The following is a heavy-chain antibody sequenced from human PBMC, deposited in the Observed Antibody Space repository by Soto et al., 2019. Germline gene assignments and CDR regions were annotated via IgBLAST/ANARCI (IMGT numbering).Heavy chain of an antibody. CDR2: IYYSGST. Sequence: QVQLQESGPGLVKPSQTLSLTCTVSGGSISSGGYYWSWIRQHPGKGLEWIGYIYYSGSTYYNPSLKSRVTISVDPSKNQFSLKLSSVTAADTAVYYCAGDLHDSSPDWYFDLWGRGTLVTVSS. CDR3: AGDLHDSSPDWYFDL. V-gene: IGHV4-31*03. CDR1: GGSISSGGYY. D-gene: IGHD3-22*01. J-gene: IGHJ2*01.